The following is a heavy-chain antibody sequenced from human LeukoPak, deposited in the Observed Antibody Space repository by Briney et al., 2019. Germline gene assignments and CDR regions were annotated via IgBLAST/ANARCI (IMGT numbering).Heavy chain of an antibody. J-gene: IGHJ4*02. CDR2: ISSRGSTI. D-gene: IGHD3-16*01. Sequence: GGSLRLSCGASGFTFSDYEMNWIRQAPGKGLEWVSYISSRGSTIYYADSVKGRFTISRDNAKNSLYLQMNNLRVEDTAVYYCARDLTWVREFGGGDYWGQGTLVTVSS. V-gene: IGHV3-48*03. CDR1: GFTFSDYE. CDR3: ARDLTWVREFGGGDY.